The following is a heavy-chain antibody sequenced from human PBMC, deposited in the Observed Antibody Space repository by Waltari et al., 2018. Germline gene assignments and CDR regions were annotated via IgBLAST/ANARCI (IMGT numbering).Heavy chain of an antibody. D-gene: IGHD2-21*01. CDR1: GGSISSYY. CDR2: IYYSGST. Sequence: QVQLQESGPGLVKPSETLSLTCTVSGGSISSYYWSWIRQPPGKGLEWIGYIYYSGSTNYNPSLKRRVTISVDTSKNQSSLKLSSVTAADTAVYYCARDRVAINYYYYMYVWGKGTTVTVSS. J-gene: IGHJ6*03. V-gene: IGHV4-59*01. CDR3: ARDRVAINYYYYMYV.